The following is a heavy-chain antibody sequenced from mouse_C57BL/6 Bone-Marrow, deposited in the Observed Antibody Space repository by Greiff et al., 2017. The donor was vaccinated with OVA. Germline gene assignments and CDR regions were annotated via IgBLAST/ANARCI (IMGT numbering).Heavy chain of an antibody. CDR2: IHPNSGST. CDR3: ARDNWYFDV. V-gene: IGHV1-64*01. J-gene: IGHJ1*03. Sequence: QVHVKQPGAELVKPGASVKLSCKASGYTFTSYWMHWVKQRPGQGLEWIGMIHPNSGSTNYNEKFKSKATLTVDKSSSTAYMQLSSLTSEDSAVYYCARDNWYFDVWGTGTTVTVSS. CDR1: GYTFTSYW.